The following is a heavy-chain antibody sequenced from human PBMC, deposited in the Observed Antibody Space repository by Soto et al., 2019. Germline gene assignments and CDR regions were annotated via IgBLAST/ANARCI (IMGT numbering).Heavy chain of an antibody. CDR1: GGSISSSNW. D-gene: IGHD3-22*01. V-gene: IGHV4-4*02. J-gene: IGHJ4*02. Sequence: SETLSLTCAVSGGSISSSNWWSWVRQPPGKGLEWIGEIYHSGSTNYNPSLKSRVTISVDKSKNQFSLKLSSVTAADTAVYYCASQVPHYYYDSSGYAYWGQGTLVTVSS. CDR3: ASQVPHYYYDSSGYAY. CDR2: IYHSGST.